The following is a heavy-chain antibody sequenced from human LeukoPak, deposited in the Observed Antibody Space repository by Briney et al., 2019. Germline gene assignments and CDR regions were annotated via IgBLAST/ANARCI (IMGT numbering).Heavy chain of an antibody. J-gene: IGHJ4*02. Sequence: GGALRLSCAASGFTFSSYDMSWVRQAPGRGLEWVSSIRRSGENTYYGDAVKGRFSISRDNSKNTLILQMNSLRVEDTAVYYCAKALYDSSGDGYWGQGTLVTISS. D-gene: IGHD1-26*01. V-gene: IGHV3-23*01. CDR3: AKALYDSSGDGY. CDR1: GFTFSSYD. CDR2: IRRSGENT.